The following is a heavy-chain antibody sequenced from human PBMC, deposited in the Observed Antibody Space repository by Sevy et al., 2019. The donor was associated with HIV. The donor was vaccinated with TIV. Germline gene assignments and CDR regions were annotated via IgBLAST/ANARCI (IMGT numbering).Heavy chain of an antibody. CDR2: ISYDGSNK. CDR1: GFTFSSYA. D-gene: IGHD2-15*01. Sequence: QLGGSLRLSCAASGFTFSSYAMHWVRQAPGKGLEWVAVISYDGSNKYYADSVKGRFTISRDNSKNTLYLQMNSLGAEDTAVYYCARDRNSGSRYYFDYWGQGTLVTVSS. CDR3: ARDRNSGSRYYFDY. V-gene: IGHV3-30-3*01. J-gene: IGHJ4*02.